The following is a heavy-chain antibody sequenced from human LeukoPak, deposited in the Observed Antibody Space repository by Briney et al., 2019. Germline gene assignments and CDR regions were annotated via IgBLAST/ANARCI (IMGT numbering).Heavy chain of an antibody. Sequence: PSETLSLTCAVSGGSFSGDYWCGIRQPPPGGVQWMGEINYSGRTNYNPPLQSRVTTSVEATKNKFSLKLICAPSAATAGDYFARRGGRVYGGKDLFDYWGQRTRVTVS. CDR1: GGSFSGDY. J-gene: IGHJ4*02. CDR2: INYSGRT. V-gene: IGHV4-34*01. CDR3: ARRGGRVYGGKDLFDY. D-gene: IGHD4-23*01.